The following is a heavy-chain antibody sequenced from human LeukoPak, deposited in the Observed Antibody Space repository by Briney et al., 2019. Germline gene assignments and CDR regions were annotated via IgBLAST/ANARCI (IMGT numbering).Heavy chain of an antibody. CDR2: ISAYNGNS. J-gene: IGHJ4*02. V-gene: IGHV1-18*01. CDR3: ARGGGNCYSKTCFDY. D-gene: IGHD2-21*02. CDR1: GYTFTTYG. Sequence: ASVKVSCKASGYTFTTYGIAWVRQAPGQGLEWMGWISAYNGNSNYAQKIQDRVIMTTDTPTNTAYMELRRLRSDDTAVYYCARGGGNCYSKTCFDYWGQGTLVSVSS.